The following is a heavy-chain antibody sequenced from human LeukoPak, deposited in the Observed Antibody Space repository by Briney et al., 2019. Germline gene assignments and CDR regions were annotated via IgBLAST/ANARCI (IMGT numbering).Heavy chain of an antibody. J-gene: IGHJ6*02. V-gene: IGHV3-48*02. CDR2: ITSSSSTK. Sequence: GGSLRLSCAASGFTFSSYSMNWVRQAPGKGLEWISFITSSSSTKYYTDSVKGRFTISRDNAKNSLYLQVNSLRDEDTAVYYCARIGGPGYYYYGMDVWGQGTAVTVSS. CDR3: ARIGGPGYYYYGMDV. D-gene: IGHD3-10*01. CDR1: GFTFSSYS.